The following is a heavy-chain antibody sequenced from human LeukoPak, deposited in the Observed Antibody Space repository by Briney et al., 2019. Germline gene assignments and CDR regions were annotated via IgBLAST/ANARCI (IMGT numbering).Heavy chain of an antibody. CDR2: IIPIFGTA. D-gene: IGHD2-21*02. Sequence: SVKVSCKAPGGTFSSYATSWVRQAPGQRLEWMGGIIPIFGTANYAQKFQGRVTITADESTSTAYMELSSLRSEDTAVYYCAPLLPSDAFDIWGQGTMVTVSS. CDR1: GGTFSSYA. V-gene: IGHV1-69*13. J-gene: IGHJ3*02. CDR3: APLLPSDAFDI.